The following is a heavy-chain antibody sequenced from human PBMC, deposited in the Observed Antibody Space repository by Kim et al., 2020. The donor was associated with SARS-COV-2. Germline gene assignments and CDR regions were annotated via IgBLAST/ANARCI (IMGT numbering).Heavy chain of an antibody. CDR2: VYDSETT. Sequence: SESLSLTCTVSGDSISNSFNYWGWIRQPPGKGLEWIGSVYDSETTYDSTSLKSRVTVSVDTSKNQFSLKLTSVTAADTAVYYCARLPHNCSGYVDFWGQGILVTVSS. J-gene: IGHJ4*02. D-gene: IGHD3-22*01. CDR1: GDSISNSFNY. V-gene: IGHV4-39*01. CDR3: ARLPHNCSGYVDF.